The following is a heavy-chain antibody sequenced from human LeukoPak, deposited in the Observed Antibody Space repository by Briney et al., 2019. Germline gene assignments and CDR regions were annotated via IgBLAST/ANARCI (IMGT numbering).Heavy chain of an antibody. V-gene: IGHV6-1*01. J-gene: IGHJ6*03. D-gene: IGHD1-7*01. CDR3: ARDRLELTTYYYYYYYMDV. CDR2: TYYRSKWYN. CDR1: GDSVSSNSAA. Sequence: SQTLSLTCAISGDSVSSNSAAWNWIRQSPSRGLEWLGRTYYRSKWYNDYAVSVKSRITINPDTSKNQLSLQLNSVTPEDTAVYYCARDRLELTTYYYYYYYMDVWGKGTTVTVSS.